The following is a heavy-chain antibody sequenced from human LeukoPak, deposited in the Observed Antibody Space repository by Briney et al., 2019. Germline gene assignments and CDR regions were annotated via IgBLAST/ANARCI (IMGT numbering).Heavy chain of an antibody. CDR2: IKQDGSEK. CDR1: GFTFSSYW. CDR3: ARALRPIQYYFDY. J-gene: IGHJ4*02. V-gene: IGHV3-7*01. Sequence: GGSLRLSCAASGFTFSSYWMSWVRQAPGKGLEWVANIKQDGSEKYYVDSVKGRFTISRDNAKNSLYLQMNSLRAEDTAVYYCARALRPIQYYFDYWGQGILVTVSS.